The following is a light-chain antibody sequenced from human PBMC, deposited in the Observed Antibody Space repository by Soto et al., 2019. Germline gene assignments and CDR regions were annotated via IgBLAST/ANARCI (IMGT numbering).Light chain of an antibody. CDR2: RAS. CDR3: HQYKSYPYT. V-gene: IGKV1-5*03. J-gene: IGKJ2*01. Sequence: SASVGDRVTITCRASQSISSWLAWYQQKPGKAPKLLIFRASTLESGVPSRFSGSGSGTEFTLTISSLQSDDFATYYCHQYKSYPYTFGQGTKVDIK. CDR1: QSISSW.